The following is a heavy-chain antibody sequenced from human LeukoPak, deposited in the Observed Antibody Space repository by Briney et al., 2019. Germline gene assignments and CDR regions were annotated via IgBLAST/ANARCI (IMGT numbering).Heavy chain of an antibody. CDR2: INHSGST. V-gene: IGHV4-39*07. J-gene: IGHJ6*02. Sequence: SETLSLTCTVSGGSISSSSYYWSWIRQPPGKGLEWIGEINHSGSTNYNPSLKSRVTISVDTSKNQFSLKLSSVTAADTAVYYCARAHYDYVWGSYRPSHGMDVWGQGTTVTVSS. CDR1: GGSISSSSYY. D-gene: IGHD3-16*02. CDR3: ARAHYDYVWGSYRPSHGMDV.